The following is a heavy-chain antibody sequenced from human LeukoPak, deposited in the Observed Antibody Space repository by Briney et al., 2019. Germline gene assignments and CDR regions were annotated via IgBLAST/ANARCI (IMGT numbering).Heavy chain of an antibody. V-gene: IGHV4-31*03. CDR1: GGSISSGGYY. Sequence: SETLSLTCTVSGGSISSGGYYWSWIRQHPGKGLEWIGYIYYSGSTYYNPSLKSRVTISVDTSKNQFSLKLSSVTAADTAVYYCARYCSGTSCSYFDYWGQGALVTVSS. D-gene: IGHD2-2*01. CDR2: IYYSGST. CDR3: ARYCSGTSCSYFDY. J-gene: IGHJ4*02.